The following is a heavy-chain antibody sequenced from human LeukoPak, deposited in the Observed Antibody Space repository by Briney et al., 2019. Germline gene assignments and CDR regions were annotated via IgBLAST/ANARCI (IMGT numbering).Heavy chain of an antibody. V-gene: IGHV1-69*13. Sequence: ASVKVSCKASGGTFSSYAISWVRQAPGQGLEWMGGIIPIFGTANYAQKFQGRVTITADESTSTAYMELSSLRSEDTAVYYCARVVLGTIFVVGNYYYYYMDVWGKGTTATVSS. CDR1: GGTFSSYA. D-gene: IGHD3-3*01. CDR3: ARVVLGTIFVVGNYYYYYMDV. CDR2: IIPIFGTA. J-gene: IGHJ6*03.